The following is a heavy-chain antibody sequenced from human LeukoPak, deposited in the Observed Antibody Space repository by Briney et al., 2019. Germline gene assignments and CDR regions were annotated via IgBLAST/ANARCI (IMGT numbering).Heavy chain of an antibody. Sequence: SETLSLTCTVSGGSISGSSYYWGWIRQPPGKGLEWIGSIYYSGSTYYNPSLKSRVTISVDTSKNQFSLKLSSVTAADTAVYYCATLYRLGYFDYWGQGTLVTVSS. CDR3: ATLYRLGYFDY. J-gene: IGHJ4*02. CDR1: GGSISGSSYY. D-gene: IGHD3-16*01. V-gene: IGHV4-39*01. CDR2: IYYSGST.